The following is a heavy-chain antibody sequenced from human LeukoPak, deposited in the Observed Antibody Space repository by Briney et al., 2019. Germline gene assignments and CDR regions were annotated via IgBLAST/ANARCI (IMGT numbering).Heavy chain of an antibody. CDR1: GYTFTGYY. Sequence: ASVKVSCKASGYTFTGYYMLWVRQAPGQGLEWTGWINPNSGGTNYAQKFQGRVTMTRDTSITTAYMELSRLRSDDTAVYYCARDPITFGGVIVIPEILGMDVWGQGTTVTVSS. J-gene: IGHJ6*02. D-gene: IGHD3-16*02. V-gene: IGHV1-2*02. CDR2: INPNSGGT. CDR3: ARDPITFGGVIVIPEILGMDV.